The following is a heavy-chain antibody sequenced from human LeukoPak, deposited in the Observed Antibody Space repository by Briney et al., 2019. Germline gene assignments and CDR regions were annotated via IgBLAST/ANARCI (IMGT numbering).Heavy chain of an antibody. J-gene: IGHJ4*02. V-gene: IGHV3-30*18. Sequence: PGGSLRLSCAASGFTFSTYGMNWVRQAPGKGLEWVAITSYDESNTYYADSVKGRFTISRDNSKNTLYLQMNSLRAEDTAVYYCAKGGGITDYARFDYWGQGTLVTVSS. D-gene: IGHD1-14*01. CDR2: TSYDESNT. CDR1: GFTFSTYG. CDR3: AKGGGITDYARFDY.